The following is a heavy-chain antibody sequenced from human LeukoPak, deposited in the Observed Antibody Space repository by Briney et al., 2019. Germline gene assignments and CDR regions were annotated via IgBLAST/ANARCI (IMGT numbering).Heavy chain of an antibody. CDR3: ARLVEVATIVDY. V-gene: IGHV4-38-2*01. D-gene: IGHD5-24*01. Sequence: SETLSLTCAVSGYSISSGYYWGWIRQPPGKGLEWIGSIYHSGSTYYNPSLKSRVTIPVDTSKNQFSLKLSSVTAADTAVYYCARLVEVATIVDYWGQGTLVTVSS. CDR1: GYSISSGYY. CDR2: IYHSGST. J-gene: IGHJ4*02.